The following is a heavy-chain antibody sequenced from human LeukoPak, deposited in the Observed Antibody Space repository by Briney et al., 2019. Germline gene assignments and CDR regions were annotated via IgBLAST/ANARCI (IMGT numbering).Heavy chain of an antibody. V-gene: IGHV5-51*01. J-gene: IGHJ4*02. D-gene: IGHD5-18*01. CDR2: IYPGDSDT. Sequence: GESLKISCKGSGYSFTTYWIAWVRQMPGKGLGWMGIIYPGDSDTRYSPSFQGQVTISADKSISTAYLQWSSLKASDTALYYCARPRGYSYDFDYWGQGTLVTVSS. CDR3: ARPRGYSYDFDY. CDR1: GYSFTTYW.